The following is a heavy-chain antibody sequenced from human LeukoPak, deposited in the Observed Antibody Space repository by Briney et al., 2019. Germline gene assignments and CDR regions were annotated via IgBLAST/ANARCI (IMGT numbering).Heavy chain of an antibody. J-gene: IGHJ4*02. CDR3: AKDRGYYYDSSGYTGY. D-gene: IGHD3-22*01. V-gene: IGHV3-23*01. Sequence: GGSLRLSCAASGFTFSSYGMSWVRQAPGKGLEWVSAISGSGGSTYYADSVKGRFTISRDNSKNTLYLQMSSLRAEDTAVYYCAKDRGYYYDSSGYTGYWGQGTLVTVSS. CDR2: ISGSGGST. CDR1: GFTFSSYG.